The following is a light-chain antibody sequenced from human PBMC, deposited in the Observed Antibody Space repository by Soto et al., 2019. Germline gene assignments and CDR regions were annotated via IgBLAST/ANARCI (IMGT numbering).Light chain of an antibody. CDR3: SSDAGNYNYV. CDR2: SNN. J-gene: IGLJ1*01. CDR1: SSNIGSNT. V-gene: IGLV1-44*01. Sequence: QSVLTQPPSASGTPGQRVTISCSGSSSNIGSNTVNWYQQLPGTAPKLLIYSNNQRPSGVPDRFSGSKSGTSASLAISGLQSEDEADYYCSSDAGNYNYVFGTGTKLTVL.